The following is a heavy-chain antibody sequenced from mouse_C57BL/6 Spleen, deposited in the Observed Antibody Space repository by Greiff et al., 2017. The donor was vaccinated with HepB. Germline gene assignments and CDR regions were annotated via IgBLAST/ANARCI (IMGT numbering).Heavy chain of an antibody. J-gene: IGHJ4*01. CDR1: GFTFSSYA. D-gene: IGHD2-5*01. CDR2: ISSGGDYI. V-gene: IGHV5-9-1*02. CDR3: TREGSNYVRYAMDY. Sequence: EVQLVESGEGLVKPGGSLKLSCAASGFTFSSYAMSWVRQTPEKRLEWVAYISSGGDYIYYADTVKGRFTISRDNARNTLYLQMSRLKSEDTAMYYCTREGSNYVRYAMDYWGQGTSVTVSS.